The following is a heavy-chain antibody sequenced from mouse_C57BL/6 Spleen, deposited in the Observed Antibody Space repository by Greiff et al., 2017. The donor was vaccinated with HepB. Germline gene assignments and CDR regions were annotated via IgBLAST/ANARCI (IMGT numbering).Heavy chain of an antibody. J-gene: IGHJ2*01. CDR1: GYTFTSYW. Sequence: QVQLQQPGAELVKPGASVKLSCKASGYTFTSYWMQWVKQRPGQGLEWIGEIDPSDSYTNYNQKFKGKATLTVDTSSSTAYMQLSSLTSEDSAVYYCARRAQAYYFDYWGQGTTLTVSS. D-gene: IGHD3-2*02. V-gene: IGHV1-50*01. CDR3: ARRAQAYYFDY. CDR2: IDPSDSYT.